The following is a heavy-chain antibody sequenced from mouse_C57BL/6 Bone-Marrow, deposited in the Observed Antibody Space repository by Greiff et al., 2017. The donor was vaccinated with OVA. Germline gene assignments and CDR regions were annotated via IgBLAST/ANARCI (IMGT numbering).Heavy chain of an antibody. CDR2: IVPEDGET. CDR1: GFNIKDYY. D-gene: IGHD2-14*01. V-gene: IGHV14-2*01. CDR3: AREGYPYYCDY. J-gene: IGHJ2*01. Sequence: VQLQQSGAELVKPGASVKLSCTASGFNIKDYYMHWVKQRTEQGLEWIGRIVPEDGETKYAAKFQGQATITADTSSNTAYLQLSSLPSADTAVSYCAREGYPYYCDYWGQGTTLTVSS.